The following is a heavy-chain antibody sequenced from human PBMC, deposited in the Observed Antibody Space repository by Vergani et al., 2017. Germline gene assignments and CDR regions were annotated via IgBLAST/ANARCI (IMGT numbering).Heavy chain of an antibody. Sequence: EVHLEESGGGLVQPGGSLRLSCAASGFTFSTYAMTWVRQAPGKGLEWVSTISSDGGSTYYADSVKGRFTISRDNSKNTLSLQMNSLTAEDTAIYYCAGPQETSAYYYGGFDYWGQGILVTVSS. CDR2: ISSDGGST. J-gene: IGHJ4*02. CDR1: GFTFSTYA. CDR3: AGPQETSAYYYGGFDY. V-gene: IGHV3-23*04. D-gene: IGHD3-22*01.